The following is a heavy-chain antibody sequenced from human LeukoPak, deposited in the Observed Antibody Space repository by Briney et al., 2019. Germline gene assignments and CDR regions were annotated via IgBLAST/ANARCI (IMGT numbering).Heavy chain of an antibody. CDR3: ATDRRGYSYAGWFDP. CDR2: IYHSGST. Sequence: PSETLSLTCAVSGGSISSGGYSWSWIRQPPGKGLEWIGYIYHSGSTYYNPSLKSRVTISVDTSKNQFSLKLSSVTAADTAVYYCATDRRGYSYAGWFDPWGQGTLVTVSS. D-gene: IGHD5-18*01. CDR1: GGSISSGGYS. V-gene: IGHV4-30-2*01. J-gene: IGHJ5*02.